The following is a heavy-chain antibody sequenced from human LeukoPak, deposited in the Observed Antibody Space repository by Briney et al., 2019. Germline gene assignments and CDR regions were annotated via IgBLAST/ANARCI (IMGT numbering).Heavy chain of an antibody. CDR3: AGGLLEAQGWLQWLGTVYSMDV. Sequence: PGGSLRLSCVASGFNFSDYYMNWIRQSPGKGLEWISYMSSRSGIIYYADSVKGRFTISRDNARNSLYLQMNSLRVDDTAVYYCAGGLLEAQGWLQWLGTVYSMDVWGQGTPVTVSS. J-gene: IGHJ6*02. CDR2: MSSRSGII. D-gene: IGHD5-24*01. CDR1: GFNFSDYY. V-gene: IGHV3-11*01.